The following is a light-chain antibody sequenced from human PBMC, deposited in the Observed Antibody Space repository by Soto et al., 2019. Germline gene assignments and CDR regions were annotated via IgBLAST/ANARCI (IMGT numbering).Light chain of an antibody. CDR1: SSNIGADYD. V-gene: IGLV1-40*01. J-gene: IGLJ2*01. Sequence: QSALTQPPSVSGAPGQRVTISCTGSSSNIGADYDVHWYQQLPGTAPKLLIYGDNNRPSGVPDRFSGSKSGTSASLAITGLQAEDEADYYCQSYDSSLSALVFGGGTKVTVL. CDR3: QSYDSSLSALV. CDR2: GDN.